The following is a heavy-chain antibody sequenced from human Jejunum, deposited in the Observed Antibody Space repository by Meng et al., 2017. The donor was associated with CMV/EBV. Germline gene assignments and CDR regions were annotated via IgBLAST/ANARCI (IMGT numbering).Heavy chain of an antibody. CDR3: ARAGDFDWLLLVY. Sequence: GFPFRTYALHWVRQAPGKGLACVALISYDGNNQFYADSVKGRFTISRDNSKKTLYLQMNSLRADDTAVYYCARAGDFDWLLLVYWGQGTRVTVSS. V-gene: IGHV3-30*04. CDR1: GFPFRTYA. CDR2: ISYDGNNQ. D-gene: IGHD3-9*01. J-gene: IGHJ4*02.